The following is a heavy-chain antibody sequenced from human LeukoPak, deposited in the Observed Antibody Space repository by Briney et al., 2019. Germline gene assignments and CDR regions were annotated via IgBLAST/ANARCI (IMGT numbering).Heavy chain of an antibody. CDR1: GYSISNRYY. J-gene: IGHJ5*02. CDR2: IYHSGST. V-gene: IGHV4-38-2*02. D-gene: IGHD5-24*01. CDR3: ARSFYNTGGWFDP. Sequence: SETLSLTCTVSGYSISNRYYWGWIRQPPGKGLEWIGSIYHSGSTDYNAALKSRVTISVDTSKSQFSLKLSSVTDADTAMYYCARSFYNTGGWFDPWGQGTLVTVSS.